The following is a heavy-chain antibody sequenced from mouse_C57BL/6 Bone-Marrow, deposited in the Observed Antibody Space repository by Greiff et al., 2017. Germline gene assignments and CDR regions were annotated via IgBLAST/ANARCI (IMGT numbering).Heavy chain of an antibody. CDR3: ARKNPWYFDV. Sequence: VHVKQSGPELVKPGASVKIPCKASGYTFTDYNMAWVKQSPGKSLEWIGDINPNNGGTIYNQKFKGKATLTVDKSSSTAYMELRSLTSEDTAVYYCARKNPWYFDVWGKGTTVTVSS. J-gene: IGHJ1*03. CDR2: INPNNGGT. CDR1: GYTFTDYN. V-gene: IGHV1-18*01.